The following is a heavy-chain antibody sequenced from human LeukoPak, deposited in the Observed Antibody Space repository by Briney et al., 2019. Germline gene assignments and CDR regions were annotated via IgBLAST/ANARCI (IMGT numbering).Heavy chain of an antibody. Sequence: SETLSLTCTVSGGSISSYYWSWIRQPPGKGLEWIGYIYTSGSTNYNPSLKSRVTISVDTSKNQCSLKLSSVTAADTAVYYCARQNPSKAVYFDYWGQGTLVTVSS. V-gene: IGHV4-4*09. CDR3: ARQNPSKAVYFDY. D-gene: IGHD6-19*01. CDR1: GGSISSYY. CDR2: IYTSGST. J-gene: IGHJ4*02.